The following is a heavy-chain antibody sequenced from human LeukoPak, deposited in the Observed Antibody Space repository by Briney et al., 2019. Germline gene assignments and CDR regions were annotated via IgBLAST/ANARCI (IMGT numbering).Heavy chain of an antibody. J-gene: IGHJ4*02. Sequence: SVKVSCKASGGTFSSYAISWVRQAPGQGLEWMGRIIPILGIANYAQKFQGRVTITADKSTSTAYMELSSLRSEGTAVYYCARDPPVCSSTSCYAKRFDYWGQGTLVTVSS. CDR3: ARDPPVCSSTSCYAKRFDY. V-gene: IGHV1-69*04. CDR2: IIPILGIA. CDR1: GGTFSSYA. D-gene: IGHD2-2*01.